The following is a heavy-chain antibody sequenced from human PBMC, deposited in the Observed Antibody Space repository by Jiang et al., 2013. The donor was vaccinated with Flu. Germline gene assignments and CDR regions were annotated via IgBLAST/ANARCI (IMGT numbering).Heavy chain of an antibody. CDR2: FDPEDGET. D-gene: IGHD2-15*01. V-gene: IGHV1-24*01. CDR1: GYTLTELS. CDR3: ATGYSFDSWVDY. Sequence: KPGASVKVSCKVSGYTLTELSMHWVRQAPGKGLEWMGGFDPEDGETIYAQKFQGRVTMTEDTSTDTAYMELSSLRSEDTAVYYCATGYSFDSWVDYWGQGTLVTVSS. J-gene: IGHJ4*02.